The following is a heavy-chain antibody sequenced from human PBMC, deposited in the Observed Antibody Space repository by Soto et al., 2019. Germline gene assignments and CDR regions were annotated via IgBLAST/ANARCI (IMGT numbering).Heavy chain of an antibody. V-gene: IGHV1-3*01. D-gene: IGHD2-15*01. CDR3: ATCAATPHYYYGMDV. J-gene: IGHJ6*02. CDR1: GYTFTSYA. CDR2: INAGNGNT. Sequence: GASVKVSCKASGYTFTSYAMHWVRQAPGQRLEWMGWINAGNGNTKYSQKFQGRVTITRDTSASTAYMELSSLRSEDTAVYYCATCAATPHYYYGMDVWGQGTTVTVSS.